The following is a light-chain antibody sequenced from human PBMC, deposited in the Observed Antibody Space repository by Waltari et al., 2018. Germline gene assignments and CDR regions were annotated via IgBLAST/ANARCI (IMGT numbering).Light chain of an antibody. CDR3: QRYNNWRT. V-gene: IGKV3-15*01. J-gene: IGKJ2*01. CDR2: GAS. Sequence: EVLMTQSPPTLSVSPGERATLSCRASQSIARNLAWYQQKPGQAPRLLIYGASTRATDVPDRVSGSGSGTEFTLTISSLQSEDFAVYYCQRYNNWRTFGQGTKLEIK. CDR1: QSIARN.